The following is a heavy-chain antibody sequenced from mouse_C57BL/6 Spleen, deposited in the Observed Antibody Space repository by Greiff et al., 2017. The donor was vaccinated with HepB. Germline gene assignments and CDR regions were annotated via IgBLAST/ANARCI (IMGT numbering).Heavy chain of an antibody. CDR3: AGGYGNPYAMDY. V-gene: IGHV1-69*01. CDR1: GYTFTSYW. J-gene: IGHJ4*01. D-gene: IGHD2-1*01. CDR2: IDPSDSYT. Sequence: QVQLQQPGAELVKPGASVKLSCKASGYTFTSYWMHWVKQRPGQGLEWIGEIDPSDSYTNYNQKFKGKSTLTVDKSSSTAYMQLSSLTSEDSAVYYCAGGYGNPYAMDYWGQGTSVTVSS.